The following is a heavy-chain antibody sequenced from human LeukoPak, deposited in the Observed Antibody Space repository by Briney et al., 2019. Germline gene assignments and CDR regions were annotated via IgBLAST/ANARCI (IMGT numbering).Heavy chain of an antibody. CDR1: GFTFSDYY. D-gene: IGHD2-2*01. Sequence: GGSLRLSCAASGFTFSDYYMSWIRQAPGKGLEWVSYGSSSGSTIYYADSVKGRFTIFRDNAKNSLYLQMNSLRAEDTAVYYCASRALRGSVVVPAADYYYYMDVWGKGTTVTVSS. CDR3: ASRALRGSVVVPAADYYYYMDV. V-gene: IGHV3-11*01. J-gene: IGHJ6*03. CDR2: GSSSGSTI.